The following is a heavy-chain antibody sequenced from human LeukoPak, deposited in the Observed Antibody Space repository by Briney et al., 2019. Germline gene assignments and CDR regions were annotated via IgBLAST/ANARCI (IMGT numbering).Heavy chain of an antibody. CDR3: TRVGYIDEGIDY. CDR2: IKQDGSKK. J-gene: IGHJ4*02. D-gene: IGHD5-24*01. V-gene: IGHV3-7*04. CDR1: GFPFSSYW. Sequence: QPGGSLRLPCVASGFPFSSYWMTWVRQAPGKGLEWVANIKQDGSKKSYVDSVKGRFTISRDNAKNSLYLQMNSLRAEDTAIYYCTRVGYIDEGIDYWGQGTLVTVSS.